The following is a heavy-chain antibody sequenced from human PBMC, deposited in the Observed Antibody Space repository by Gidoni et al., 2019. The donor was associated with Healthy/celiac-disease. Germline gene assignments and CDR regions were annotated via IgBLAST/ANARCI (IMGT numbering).Heavy chain of an antibody. CDR2: IKQDGSEK. Sequence: EVQLVESGGGLVKPGGSLRLPGAAFGFTFSSYGSSWVRPAPGKGLEWVANIKQDGSEKYYVDSVKGRFTISRDNAKNSLYLQMNSLRAEDTAVYYCASVRYCSSTSCKASYYFDYWGQGTLVTVSS. J-gene: IGHJ4*02. V-gene: IGHV3-7*03. D-gene: IGHD2-2*01. CDR1: GFTFSSYG. CDR3: ASVRYCSSTSCKASYYFDY.